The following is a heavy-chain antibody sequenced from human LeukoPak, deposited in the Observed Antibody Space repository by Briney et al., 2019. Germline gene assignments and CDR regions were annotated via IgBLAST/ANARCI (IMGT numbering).Heavy chain of an antibody. CDR3: ARSGYSSSWDY. CDR2: ISSSGTTI. Sequence: GGSLRLSCAASGFTFSSYEMNWVRQAPGKGLEWVSYISSSGTTIYYADSVKGRFTISRDNAKNSLDLQMNTLRDEDTAVYYCARSGYSSSWDYWGQGTLVTVSS. J-gene: IGHJ4*02. CDR1: GFTFSSYE. D-gene: IGHD6-13*01. V-gene: IGHV3-48*03.